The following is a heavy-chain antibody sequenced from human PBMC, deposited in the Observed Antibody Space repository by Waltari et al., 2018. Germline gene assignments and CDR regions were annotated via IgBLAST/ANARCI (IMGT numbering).Heavy chain of an antibody. CDR2: LKSKAEGGTT. D-gene: IGHD2-2*01. V-gene: IGHV3-15*01. J-gene: IGHJ4*02. CDR3: TTEGGRTWPMY. CDR1: GFTFATAW. Sequence: EVQLVESGGGLVKPGDSLRLSCVASGFTFATAWINWVRPAPGKGLEWCGRLKSKAEGGTTDYAAPVKGRFAISRDDSKDTAYLQMNSLKTEDTAMYFCTTEGGRTWPMYWGQGTLVTVSS.